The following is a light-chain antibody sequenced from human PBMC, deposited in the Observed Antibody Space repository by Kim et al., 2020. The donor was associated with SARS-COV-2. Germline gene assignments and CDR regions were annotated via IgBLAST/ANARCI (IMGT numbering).Light chain of an antibody. CDR1: QDINNY. J-gene: IGKJ4*01. CDR2: AAS. CDR3: QQYKSYPLT. V-gene: IGKV1-16*02. Sequence: ATVGDRVTIAGRASQDINNYLVWLQQKQGKPPKSLIYAASSLQSGVPSNFSGSGSETDFTLTISSLQPEDFATYYCQQYKSYPLTFGGGTKVDIK.